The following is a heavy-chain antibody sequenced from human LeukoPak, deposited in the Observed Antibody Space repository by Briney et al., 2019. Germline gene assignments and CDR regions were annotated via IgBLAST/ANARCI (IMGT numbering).Heavy chain of an antibody. J-gene: IGHJ6*02. CDR3: ARGGIVVVPEPCYGMDV. Sequence: GASVKVSCKASGYTFTSYYMHWVRQAPGQGLEWMGIINPSGGSTSYAQKFQGRVTMTRDTSTSTVYMELSSLRSEDTAVYYCARGGIVVVPEPCYGMDVWGQGTTVTASS. V-gene: IGHV1-46*01. D-gene: IGHD2-2*01. CDR1: GYTFTSYY. CDR2: INPSGGST.